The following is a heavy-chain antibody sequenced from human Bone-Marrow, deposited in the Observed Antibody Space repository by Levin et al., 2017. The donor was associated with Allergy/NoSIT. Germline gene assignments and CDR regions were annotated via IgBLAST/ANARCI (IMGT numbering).Heavy chain of an antibody. J-gene: IGHJ5*02. D-gene: IGHD4-23*01. CDR2: IYYSGST. CDR1: GGSISSGGYY. V-gene: IGHV4-31*03. Sequence: SETLSLTCTVSGGSISSGGYYWSWIRQHPGKGLEWIGYIYYSGSTYYNPSLKSRVTISVDTSKNQFSLKLSSVTAADTAVYYCARIAQTTVVTPAWFDPWGQGTLVTVSS. CDR3: ARIAQTTVVTPAWFDP.